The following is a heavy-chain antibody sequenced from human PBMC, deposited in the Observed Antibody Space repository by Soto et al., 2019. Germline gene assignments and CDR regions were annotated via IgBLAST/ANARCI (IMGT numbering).Heavy chain of an antibody. D-gene: IGHD3-10*01. J-gene: IGHJ6*02. CDR3: ARSYGSGSYGRGMDV. V-gene: IGHV4-59*01. Sequence: PSETLSLTCTVFGGYISSYCWSWIRKPPGKGLEWIWYIYYSGSTNYNPALKSRVTISVDTSKNQFSLKLSCVTAADTAVYYCARSYGSGSYGRGMDVWGQGTTVTVSS. CDR1: GGYISSYC. CDR2: IYYSGST.